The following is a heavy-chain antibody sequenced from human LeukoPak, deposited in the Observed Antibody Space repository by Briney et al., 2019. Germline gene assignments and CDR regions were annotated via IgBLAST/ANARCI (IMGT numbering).Heavy chain of an antibody. CDR3: ARVGIAERPGYMDV. D-gene: IGHD6-6*01. V-gene: IGHV4-59*01. Sequence: SETLSLTCTVSGVSISSYYWSWIRQPPGKGLEWVGYIYYSGSTNYNPSLQSRVTISVDTSKNQSSMKRSSVTAADTAVYYCARVGIAERPGYMDVWGKGTTVTVSS. J-gene: IGHJ6*03. CDR1: GVSISSYY. CDR2: IYYSGST.